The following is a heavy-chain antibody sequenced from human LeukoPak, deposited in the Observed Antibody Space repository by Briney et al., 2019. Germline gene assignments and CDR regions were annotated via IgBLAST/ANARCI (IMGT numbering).Heavy chain of an antibody. CDR2: IIPIFGTA. J-gene: IGHJ2*01. V-gene: IGHV1-69*13. CDR1: GGTFSSYA. Sequence: SVKVSCKASGGTFSSYAISWVRQAPGQGLEWMGGIIPIFGTANYAQKFQGRVTITADESTSTAYMELSSLRSEDTAVYYCASCPGSGGWYLDLWGRGTLVTVSS. CDR3: ASCPGSGGWYLDL. D-gene: IGHD1-26*01.